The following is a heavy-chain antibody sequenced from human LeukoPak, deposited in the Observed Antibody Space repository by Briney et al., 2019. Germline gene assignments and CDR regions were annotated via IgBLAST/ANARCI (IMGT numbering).Heavy chain of an antibody. CDR1: GASINRAYFS. D-gene: IGHD3-3*01. Sequence: SETLSLTCSVSGASINRAYFSWGWLRQPPGKGLEWIGSAYFSGSIYYNPSLKSRVTISIDTANNNFSLKLTYMTAADPAVYFCGRRVWTGYIDSWGQGILVTVSS. J-gene: IGHJ4*02. CDR2: AYFSGSI. CDR3: GRRVWTGYIDS. V-gene: IGHV4-39*02.